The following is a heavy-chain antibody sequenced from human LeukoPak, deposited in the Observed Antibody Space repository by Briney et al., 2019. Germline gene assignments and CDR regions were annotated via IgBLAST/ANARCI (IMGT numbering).Heavy chain of an antibody. Sequence: SETLSLTCTVSGGSISSYYWSWIRQPPGKGLEWIGYIYTSGSTNYNPSLKSRVTISVDKSKNQFSLKLSSVTAADTAVYYCARGYCSSTSCYRGVGYYYYMDVWGKGTTVTVSS. CDR2: IYTSGST. V-gene: IGHV4-4*09. CDR3: ARGYCSSTSCYRGVGYYYYMDV. D-gene: IGHD2-2*02. J-gene: IGHJ6*03. CDR1: GGSISSYY.